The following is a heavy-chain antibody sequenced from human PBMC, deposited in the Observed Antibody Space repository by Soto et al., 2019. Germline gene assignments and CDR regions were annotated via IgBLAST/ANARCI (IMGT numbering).Heavy chain of an antibody. CDR1: GGSITTSVL. CDR3: AGGRDYDY. Sequence: SETLSLTCDVSGGSITTSVLCTWVRQFPGRGLEWIGEIAHGGHTNYNPSLSGRVTMSVDLSNGQFSLNVASVNAADTAVYFCAGGRDYDYWGQGTLVTVSS. V-gene: IGHV4-4*02. CDR2: IAHGGHT. D-gene: IGHD1-26*01. J-gene: IGHJ4*02.